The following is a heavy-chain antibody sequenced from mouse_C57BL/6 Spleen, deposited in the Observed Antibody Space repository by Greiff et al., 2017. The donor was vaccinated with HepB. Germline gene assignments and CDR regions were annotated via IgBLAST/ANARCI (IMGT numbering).Heavy chain of an antibody. D-gene: IGHD2-2*01. Sequence: QVQLQQPGAELVKPGASVKLSCQASGYPFPSYWMQWVKPRPGPGLEWIGEIGPSDRYTNYNQKFKGKATLTVDPSSSTAYMQLSSLTSEDAAVDYCARRGLQGAMDYWGQGTSVTVSS. J-gene: IGHJ4*01. CDR2: IGPSDRYT. V-gene: IGHV1-50*01. CDR1: GYPFPSYW. CDR3: ARRGLQGAMDY.